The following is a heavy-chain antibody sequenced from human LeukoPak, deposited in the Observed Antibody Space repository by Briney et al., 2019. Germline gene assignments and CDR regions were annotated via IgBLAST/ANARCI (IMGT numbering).Heavy chain of an antibody. CDR1: GGSISSYY. Sequence: SETLSLTCTVSGGSISSYYWSWIRQPPGKGLEWIGYIYYSGSTNYNPSLKSRVTISGDTSKNQFSLKVSSVTAADTAVYYCARVVVGAQTDYWGQGTLVTVSS. D-gene: IGHD1-26*01. V-gene: IGHV4-59*12. CDR3: ARVVVGAQTDY. J-gene: IGHJ4*02. CDR2: IYYSGST.